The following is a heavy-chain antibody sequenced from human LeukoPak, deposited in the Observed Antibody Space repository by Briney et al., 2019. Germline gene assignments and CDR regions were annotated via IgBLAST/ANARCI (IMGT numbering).Heavy chain of an antibody. J-gene: IGHJ6*03. D-gene: IGHD6-13*01. CDR2: IYSTGGI. Sequence: SETLSLTCSVSGPSSISSHYWSRIRQTPVKRPEWIGFIYSTGGINYNPSLKSRVVISFDMSKSQFSLKLSSVTAADTAVYYCAGHTTAAADYYYYYMDVWGKGTTVTVSS. V-gene: IGHV4-59*08. CDR1: GPSSISSHY. CDR3: AGHTTAAADYYYYYMDV.